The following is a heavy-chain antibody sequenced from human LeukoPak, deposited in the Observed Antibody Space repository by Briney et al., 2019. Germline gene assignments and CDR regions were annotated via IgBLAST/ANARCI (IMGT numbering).Heavy chain of an antibody. V-gene: IGHV1-2*06. J-gene: IGHJ4*02. CDR2: INPNSGGT. CDR1: GYTFTGYY. D-gene: IGHD6-13*01. Sequence: ASVKASCKASGYTFTGYYMHWVRQAPGQGLEWVGRINPNSGGTNYAQKFQGRVTMTRDTSISTAYMELSRLRSDDTAVYYCARDSSSSGGYWGQGTLVTVSS. CDR3: ARDSSSSGGY.